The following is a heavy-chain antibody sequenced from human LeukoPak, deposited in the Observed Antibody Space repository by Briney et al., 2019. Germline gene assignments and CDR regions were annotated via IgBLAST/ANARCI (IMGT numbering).Heavy chain of an antibody. CDR3: ARRAAQLLGFGMDV. V-gene: IGHV5-51*01. D-gene: IGHD1-26*01. Sequence: GESLKISCRASGYIFTSYWLGWVRQTPDKGLEWVGIIHPGDSDTRYSPSFQGQVTISADKSISTAYLQWSSLKASDTAMYYCARRAAQLLGFGMDVWGQGTTVTVSS. CDR2: IHPGDSDT. J-gene: IGHJ6*02. CDR1: GYIFTSYW.